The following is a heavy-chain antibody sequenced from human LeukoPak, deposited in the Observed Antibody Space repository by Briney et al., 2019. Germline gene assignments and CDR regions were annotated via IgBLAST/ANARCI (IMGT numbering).Heavy chain of an antibody. CDR3: AKDGSGWSLGWFDY. CDR1: GFTFSSYA. Sequence: GGSLRLSCAASGFTFSSYAMSWVRQAPGKGLEWVSAISGSSGSTYYADSVKGRFTISRDNSKNTLYLQMNSLRAEDTAIYYCAKDGSGWSLGWFDYWGQGILVTVSS. D-gene: IGHD6-19*01. V-gene: IGHV3-23*01. CDR2: ISGSSGST. J-gene: IGHJ4*02.